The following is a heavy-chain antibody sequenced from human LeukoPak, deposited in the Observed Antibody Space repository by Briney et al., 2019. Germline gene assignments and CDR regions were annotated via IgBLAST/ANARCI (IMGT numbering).Heavy chain of an antibody. CDR2: VSGSGDNT. J-gene: IGHJ4*02. CDR1: GFTFSNYA. CDR3: AKGSYYYGSGSYYNGDY. Sequence: GGSLRLSCAASGFTFSNYAMNWVRQAPGKGLEWVSGVSGSGDNTYYADSVKGRFTISRDNSKNTLYLRMNSLRAEDTAVYYCAKGSYYYGSGSYYNGDYWGQGTLVTVSS. D-gene: IGHD3-10*01. V-gene: IGHV3-23*01.